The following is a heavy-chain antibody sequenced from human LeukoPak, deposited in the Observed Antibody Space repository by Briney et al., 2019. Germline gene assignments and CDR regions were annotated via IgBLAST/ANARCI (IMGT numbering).Heavy chain of an antibody. CDR3: ARDLVSTMVRGVLLDY. Sequence: PGGSLRLSCAASGFTFSSYSMNWVRQAPGKGLEWVSSISSSSSYIYYADSVKGRFTISRDNAKNSLYLQMNSLRAEDTAVYYCARDLVSTMVRGVLLDYWCQGTLLTVSS. V-gene: IGHV3-21*01. J-gene: IGHJ4*02. CDR1: GFTFSSYS. CDR2: ISSSSSYI. D-gene: IGHD3-10*01.